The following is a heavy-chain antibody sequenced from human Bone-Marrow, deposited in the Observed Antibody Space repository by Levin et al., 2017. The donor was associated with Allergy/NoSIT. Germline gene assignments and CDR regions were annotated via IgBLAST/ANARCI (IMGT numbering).Heavy chain of an antibody. V-gene: IGHV3-74*01. CDR1: GFSFSTSW. CDR3: ASLENY. J-gene: IGHJ4*02. CDR2: IDPTGTAR. D-gene: IGHD2/OR15-2a*01. Sequence: GESLKISCAASGFSFSTSWMHWVRKVPGKGLVWVSRIDPTGTARSYGESVQGRFTVSRDNAKKMMYLQMDSLRDEDTAVYYCASLENYWGQGILVTVSS.